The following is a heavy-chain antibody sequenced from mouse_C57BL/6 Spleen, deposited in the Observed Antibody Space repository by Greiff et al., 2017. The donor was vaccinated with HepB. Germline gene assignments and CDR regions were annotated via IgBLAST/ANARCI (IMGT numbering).Heavy chain of an antibody. CDR3: ARAYDYDGAMDY. CDR1: GYTFTDYN. CDR2: INPNNGGT. V-gene: IGHV1-18*01. Sequence: EVQLQQSGPELVKPGASVKIPCKASGYTFTDYNMDWVKQSHGKSLEWIGDINPNNGGTNYNQKFKGKATLTVDKSSSTAYMELRSLTSEDTAVYYCARAYDYDGAMDYWGQGTSVTVSS. D-gene: IGHD2-4*01. J-gene: IGHJ4*01.